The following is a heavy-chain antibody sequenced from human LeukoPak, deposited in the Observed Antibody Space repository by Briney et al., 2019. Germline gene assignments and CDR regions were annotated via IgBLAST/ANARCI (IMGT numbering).Heavy chain of an antibody. J-gene: IGHJ4*02. CDR2: FDPEDGET. CDR1: GYTLTELS. Sequence: ASVKVSCKVSGYTLTELSMHWVRQAPGKGLEWMGGFDPEDGETIYAQKFQGRVTMTEDTSTDTAYMELSSLRSEDTAVYYCATAILTGYSYYFDYWGQGTLVTVSS. CDR3: ATAILTGYSYYFDY. D-gene: IGHD3-9*01. V-gene: IGHV1-24*01.